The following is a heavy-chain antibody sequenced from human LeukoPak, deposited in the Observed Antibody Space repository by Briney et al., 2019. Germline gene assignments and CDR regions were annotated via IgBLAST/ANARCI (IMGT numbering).Heavy chain of an antibody. CDR2: ISGSDDST. J-gene: IGHJ1*01. V-gene: IGHV3-23*01. CDR3: AKFACTSTSCYNNF. D-gene: IGHD2-2*02. Sequence: GGSLRLSCAASGFSFSTYAMNWVRQAPGKGLEWVSAISGSDDSTYYAGSVKGRFTISRDNSKNTLLLQMNSLRVEDTAVYYCAKFACTSTSCYNNFWGQGTLVTVSS. CDR1: GFSFSTYA.